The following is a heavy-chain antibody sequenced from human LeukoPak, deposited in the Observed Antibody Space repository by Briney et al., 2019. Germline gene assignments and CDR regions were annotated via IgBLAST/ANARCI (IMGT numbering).Heavy chain of an antibody. Sequence: GASVKVSCKVSGYTLTELSMHWVRQAPGKGLEWMGGFDPEDGETIYAQKSQGRVTMSEDTSTDTAYMELSSLRSEDTAVYYCATERRDDYGDYALDYWGQGTLVTVSS. V-gene: IGHV1-24*01. J-gene: IGHJ4*02. CDR1: GYTLTELS. CDR2: FDPEDGET. D-gene: IGHD4-17*01. CDR3: ATERRDDYGDYALDY.